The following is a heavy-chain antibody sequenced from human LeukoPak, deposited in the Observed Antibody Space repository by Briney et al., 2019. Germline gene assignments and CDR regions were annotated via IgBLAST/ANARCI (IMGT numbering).Heavy chain of an antibody. Sequence: GGSLRLSCAASGFTFSSYAMNWVRQAPGKGLEWVSYISSSGSTIYYADSVKGRFTISRDNAKNSLYLQMNSLRAEDTAVYYCAREQRGIAFDIWGQGTMVTVSS. CDR1: GFTFSSYA. D-gene: IGHD2/OR15-2a*01. J-gene: IGHJ3*02. CDR2: ISSSGSTI. CDR3: AREQRGIAFDI. V-gene: IGHV3-48*03.